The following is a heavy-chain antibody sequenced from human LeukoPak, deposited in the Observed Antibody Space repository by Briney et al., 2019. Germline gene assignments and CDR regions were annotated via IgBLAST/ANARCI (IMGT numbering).Heavy chain of an antibody. CDR2: IYPGDYET. D-gene: IGHD2-21*02. V-gene: IGHV5-51*01. Sequence: GESLKISCEGSGYSFSNYWIGWVRQMPGKGLEWMGIIYPGDYETRYSPSFQGLVTISVDKSISTAYLQWSSLKASDTAMYYCAIPPGYCGNDCSFDHWGQGTLVTVST. CDR1: GYSFSNYW. CDR3: AIPPGYCGNDCSFDH. J-gene: IGHJ4*02.